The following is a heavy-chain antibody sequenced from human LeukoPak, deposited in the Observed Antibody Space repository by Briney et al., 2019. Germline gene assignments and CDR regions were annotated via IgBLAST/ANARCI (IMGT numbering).Heavy chain of an antibody. J-gene: IGHJ4*02. Sequence: GRSLRLSCAASGFTFSSYAMSWVRQAPEKGLEWVSAIGASGGPTFYSDSVRGRFTIARDNSKNTLYLQLNSLRAEDTAVYYCATLARFSGSYHGVDYWGQGTLVTVSS. CDR2: IGASGGPT. D-gene: IGHD1-26*01. V-gene: IGHV3-23*01. CDR3: ATLARFSGSYHGVDY. CDR1: GFTFSSYA.